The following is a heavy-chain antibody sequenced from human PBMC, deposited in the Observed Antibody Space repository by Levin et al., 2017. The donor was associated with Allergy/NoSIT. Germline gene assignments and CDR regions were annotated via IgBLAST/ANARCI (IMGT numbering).Heavy chain of an antibody. CDR2: VSATGYSS. Sequence: GESLKISCVASGFTFSTYAMSWIRQAPGRGLEWVSTVSATGYSSYYADSVKGRFTISRDNSKDTLFVQLNSLRAEDTAVYYCARQIRSGMYFFDSWGQGILVTVST. CDR1: GFTFSTYA. J-gene: IGHJ5*01. D-gene: IGHD1-14*01. CDR3: ARQIRSGMYFFDS. V-gene: IGHV3-23*01.